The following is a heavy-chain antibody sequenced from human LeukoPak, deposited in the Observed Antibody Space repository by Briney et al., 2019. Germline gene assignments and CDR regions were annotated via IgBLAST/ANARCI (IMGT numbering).Heavy chain of an antibody. Sequence: ASVNVSCKASGYTFTSYYVHWVRQAPGQGLEWMGWINVNSGGTNHAQKFQDRVTMSRDTSINTAYMELSRLRSDDTAVYYCARDCGADCYSSPDPFDSWGQGTPVTVSS. CDR3: ARDCGADCYSSPDPFDS. D-gene: IGHD2-21*02. J-gene: IGHJ4*02. CDR1: GYTFTSYY. V-gene: IGHV1-2*02. CDR2: INVNSGGT.